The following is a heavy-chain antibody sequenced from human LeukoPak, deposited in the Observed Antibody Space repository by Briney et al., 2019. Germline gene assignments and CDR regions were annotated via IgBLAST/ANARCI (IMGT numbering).Heavy chain of an antibody. CDR2: IKQDGSEK. D-gene: IGHD6-6*01. V-gene: IGHV3-7*01. Sequence: GGSLRLSCAASGFTFSSYWMSWVRQAPGKGLEWVANIKQDGSEKYYVDSVKGRFTISRDNAKNSLYLQMNSLRAEDTAVYYCAREWAARRYYYYYYYYMDVWGKGTTVTVSS. CDR3: AREWAARRYYYYYYYYMDV. CDR1: GFTFSSYW. J-gene: IGHJ6*03.